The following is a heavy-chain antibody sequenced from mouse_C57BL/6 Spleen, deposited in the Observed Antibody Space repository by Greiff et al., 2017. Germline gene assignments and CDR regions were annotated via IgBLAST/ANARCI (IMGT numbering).Heavy chain of an antibody. CDR2: IYPGNSDT. CDR1: GYTFTSYW. J-gene: IGHJ2*01. V-gene: IGHV1-5*01. CDR3: TSLTGSNDYFDY. Sequence: EVQLQQSGTVLARPGASVKMSCKTSGYTFTSYWMHWVKQRPGQGLEWIGAIYPGNSDTSYNQKFKGKAKLTAVTSASTAYMELSSLTNEDSAVYYCTSLTGSNDYFDYWGQGTTLTVSS. D-gene: IGHD4-1*01.